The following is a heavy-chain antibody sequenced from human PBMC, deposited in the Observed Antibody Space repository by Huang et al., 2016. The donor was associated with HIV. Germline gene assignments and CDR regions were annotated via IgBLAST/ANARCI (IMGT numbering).Heavy chain of an antibody. D-gene: IGHD4-4*01. CDR1: GFTFRTYT. J-gene: IGHJ4*02. CDR3: TREFTTSVQFFDL. Sequence: QVKLVESGGGVVQPGISLRLSCAASGFTFRTYTFHWVRQAPGKWLEWVAGISYNGGKKFYAESVKGRFTISRENSKNTVYLEVSSPRPEDSAVYYCTREFTTSVQFFDLWGQGTLVTVSS. CDR2: ISYNGGKK. V-gene: IGHV3-30*04.